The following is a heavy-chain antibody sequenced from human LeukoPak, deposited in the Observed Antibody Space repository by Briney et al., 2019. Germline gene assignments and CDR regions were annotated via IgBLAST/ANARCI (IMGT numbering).Heavy chain of an antibody. V-gene: IGHV3-21*04. D-gene: IGHD2-21*01. Sequence: GGSLRLSCAASGFTFSSYSMNWVRQAPGKGLEWVSSISSSSYIYYADSVKGRFTISRDNSKNTLYLQMNSLRAEDAAVYFCAKAPVTSCRGAYCYPFDSWGQGTLVTVSS. CDR2: ISSSSYI. J-gene: IGHJ4*02. CDR3: AKAPVTSCRGAYCYPFDS. CDR1: GFTFSSYS.